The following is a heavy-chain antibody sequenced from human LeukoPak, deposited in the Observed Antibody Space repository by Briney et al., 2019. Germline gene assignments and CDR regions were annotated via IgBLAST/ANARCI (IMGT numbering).Heavy chain of an antibody. D-gene: IGHD5-18*01. CDR3: AREGYSYGLFDY. CDR1: GGSISSGGYS. CDR2: IYHSGST. J-gene: IGHJ4*02. Sequence: PSQTLSLTCVVSGGSISSGGYSWSWIRQPPGKGLEWIGYIYHSGSTYYNPSLKSRVTISVDRSKNQFSLKLSSVTAADTAVYYCAREGYSYGLFDYWGQGTLVTVSS. V-gene: IGHV4-30-2*01.